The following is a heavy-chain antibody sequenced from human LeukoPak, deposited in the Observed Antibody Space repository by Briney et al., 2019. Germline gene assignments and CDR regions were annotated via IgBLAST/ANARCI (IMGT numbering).Heavy chain of an antibody. D-gene: IGHD2-15*01. Sequence: GGSLRLSCAASGFTFSSYAMSWVRQAPGKGLEWVSPISGSGGSTYYADSVKGRFTISRDNSKNTLYLQMNSLRAEDTAVYYCAKDQDIVVVVAADYWGQGTLVTVSS. CDR2: ISGSGGST. J-gene: IGHJ4*02. CDR1: GFTFSSYA. CDR3: AKDQDIVVVVAADY. V-gene: IGHV3-23*01.